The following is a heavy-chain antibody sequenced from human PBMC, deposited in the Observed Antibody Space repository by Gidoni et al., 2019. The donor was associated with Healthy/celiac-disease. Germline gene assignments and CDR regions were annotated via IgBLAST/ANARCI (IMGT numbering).Heavy chain of an antibody. CDR1: GGSISSGSYY. CDR3: ARDRSRNWFDP. CDR2: IYTSGST. J-gene: IGHJ5*02. Sequence: QVQLQESGPGLVKPSQTLSLTCTVSGGSISSGSYYWSWIRQPAGKGLEWIGSIYTSGSTNYNPSLKSRVTISVDTSKNQFSLKLSSVTAADTAVYYCARDRSRNWFDPWGQGTLVTVSS. V-gene: IGHV4-61*02.